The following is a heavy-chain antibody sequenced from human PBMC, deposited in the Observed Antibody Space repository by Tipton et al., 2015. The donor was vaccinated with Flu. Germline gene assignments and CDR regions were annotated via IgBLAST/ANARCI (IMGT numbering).Heavy chain of an antibody. CDR1: GFTFSAYA. J-gene: IGHJ6*02. V-gene: IGHV3-23*01. D-gene: IGHD3-10*01. CDR3: ASGGSHLYGIDV. CDR2: ITSSGGTT. Sequence: SLRLSCAASGFTFSAYAMSWVRQAPGKGLEWVSVITSSGGTTYYADSEKGRFTISRDNFKNTLYLQLNSLRAEDTAVYYCASGGSHLYGIDVWGQGTTVTVSS.